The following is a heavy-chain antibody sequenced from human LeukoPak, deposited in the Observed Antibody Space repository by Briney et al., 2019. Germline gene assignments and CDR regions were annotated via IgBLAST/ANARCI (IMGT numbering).Heavy chain of an antibody. CDR1: GFTFSRYS. Sequence: GGSLRLSCAASGFTFSRYSMNWVRQAPGKGLEWVSSISSSSSYIYYADSVKGRFTISRDNAKNTVYLQMNSLRAEDTAVYYCARSLGSSGYQDYWGQGTLVTVSS. CDR3: ARSLGSSGYQDY. D-gene: IGHD3-22*01. CDR2: ISSSSSYI. V-gene: IGHV3-21*01. J-gene: IGHJ4*02.